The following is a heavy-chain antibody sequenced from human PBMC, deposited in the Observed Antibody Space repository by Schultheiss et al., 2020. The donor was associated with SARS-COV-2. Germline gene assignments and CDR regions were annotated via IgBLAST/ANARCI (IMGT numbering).Heavy chain of an antibody. D-gene: IGHD2-15*01. Sequence: GGSLRLSCAASGFTFSSYWMSWVRQAPGKGLEWVANIKQDGSEKYYVDSVKGRFTISRDNAKNSLYLQMNSLRAEDTAVYYCARGGSPPWVVVVAATGHNWFDPWGQGTLVTVSS. J-gene: IGHJ5*02. CDR2: IKQDGSEK. CDR1: GFTFSSYW. CDR3: ARGGSPPWVVVVAATGHNWFDP. V-gene: IGHV3-7*01.